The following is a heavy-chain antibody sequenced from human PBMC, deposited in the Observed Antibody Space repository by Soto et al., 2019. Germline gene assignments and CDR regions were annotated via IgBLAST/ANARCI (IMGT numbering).Heavy chain of an antibody. D-gene: IGHD3-10*01. V-gene: IGHV4-39*01. CDR1: GGSISRSSYY. CDR3: ARRNYYGSGTGGNPGPYYYYGMDV. J-gene: IGHJ6*02. Sequence: PSETLSLTCTDSGGSISRSSYYWGWIRQPPGKGLEWIGSIYYSGSTYYNPSLKSRVTISVDTSKNQFSLKLSSVTAADTAVYYCARRNYYGSGTGGNPGPYYYYGMDVWGQGTTVTVSS. CDR2: IYYSGST.